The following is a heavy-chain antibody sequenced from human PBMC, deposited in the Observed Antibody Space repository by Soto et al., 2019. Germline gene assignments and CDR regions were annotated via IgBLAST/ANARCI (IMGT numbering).Heavy chain of an antibody. CDR1: AITLHPYE. CDR2: ISGSGSTI. V-gene: IGHV3-48*03. J-gene: IGHJ6*02. D-gene: IGHD3-10*01. CDR3: ARAGAEGAEQDLMGAEHYVMDV. Sequence: GGSLRLPCAASAITLHPYEMNWVRQSPGKGLEWLSYISGSGSTIYYADSPKSRFTVAGENAKNALYLQMNSLRAEDTAVYYCARAGAEGAEQDLMGAEHYVMDVWGQGTTVTVSS.